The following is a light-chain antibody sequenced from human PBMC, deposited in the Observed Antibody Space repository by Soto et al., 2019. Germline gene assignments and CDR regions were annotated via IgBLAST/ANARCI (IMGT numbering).Light chain of an antibody. Sequence: QTVVTQPASVSGSPGQSITISCTGTSSDVGSYNYVSWYQQHPGKAPKLMIYGVSDRPSGISSRFSGSKSGNTASLTISGLQTEDEADYYCSSYTDSSTLFGTGTKLTVL. CDR1: SSDVGSYNY. CDR3: SSYTDSSTL. V-gene: IGLV2-14*01. CDR2: GVS. J-gene: IGLJ1*01.